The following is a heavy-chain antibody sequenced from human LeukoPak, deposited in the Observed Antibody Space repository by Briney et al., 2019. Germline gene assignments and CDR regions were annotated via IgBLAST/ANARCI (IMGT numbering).Heavy chain of an antibody. CDR2: IYYSGST. Sequence: SETLSLTCTVSGDSISSSTYYCGWVRQPPGTGLEWIGNIYYSGSTYYNPSLKSRVTISVDTSKNQFSLKLSSVTAADTAVYYCAKTYGYNPFDYWGQGTLVTVSS. V-gene: IGHV4-39*01. D-gene: IGHD5-24*01. CDR1: GDSISSSTYY. CDR3: AKTYGYNPFDY. J-gene: IGHJ4*02.